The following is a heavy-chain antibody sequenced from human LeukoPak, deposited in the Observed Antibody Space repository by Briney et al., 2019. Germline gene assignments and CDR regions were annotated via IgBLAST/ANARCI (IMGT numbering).Heavy chain of an antibody. CDR1: GFTFSSYA. V-gene: IGHV3-23*01. CDR2: ISGSGGST. Sequence: GGSLRLSCAASGFTFSSYAMSWVRQAPGKGLEWVSAISGSGGSTYYADSVKGRFTISRDNSKNTLYLQMNSLRAEDTAVYYCARSSSGGYYFDYWGQGTLVTVSS. CDR3: ARSSSGGYYFDY. D-gene: IGHD3-10*01. J-gene: IGHJ4*02.